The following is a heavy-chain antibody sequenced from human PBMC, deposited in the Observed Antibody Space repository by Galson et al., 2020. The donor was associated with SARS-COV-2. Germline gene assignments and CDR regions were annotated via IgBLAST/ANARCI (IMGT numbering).Heavy chain of an antibody. J-gene: IGHJ4*02. CDR2: ISYDGSIK. V-gene: IGHV3-30*01. CDR1: GFTFSSYA. CDR3: ARELQQLANFDY. Sequence: GGSLRLSCAASGFTFSSYAMHWVRQAPGKGLEWVAVISYDGSIKYYADSVKGRFTISRDDSKNTLYLQMNSLRAEDTAVYYCARELQQLANFDYWGQGTLVTVSS. D-gene: IGHD6-13*01.